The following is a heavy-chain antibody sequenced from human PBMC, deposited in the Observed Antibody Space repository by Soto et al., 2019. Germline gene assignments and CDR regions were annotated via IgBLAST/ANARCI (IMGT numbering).Heavy chain of an antibody. CDR2: ISAYNGNT. D-gene: IGHD3-3*01. CDR3: ARAWSRRGGFDP. V-gene: IGHV1-18*01. CDR1: GYTFTSYG. Sequence: QVQLVQSGAEVKKPGASVKVSCKASGYTFTSYGISWVRQAPGQGLEWMGWISAYNGNTNYAQKLQGRVTMTTDTPTSTAYRELRSRRSDDPAVYYCARAWSRRGGFDPWGQGTLVTVSS. J-gene: IGHJ5*02.